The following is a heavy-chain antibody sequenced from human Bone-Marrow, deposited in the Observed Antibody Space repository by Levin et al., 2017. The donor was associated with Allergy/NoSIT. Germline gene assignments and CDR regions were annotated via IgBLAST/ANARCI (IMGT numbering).Heavy chain of an antibody. CDR2: IFYSGST. J-gene: IGHJ4*02. Sequence: SQTLSLTCTVSGGSISSDDFYWSWIRQPPGKGLEWIGYIFYSGSTYYNPSLKSRVTITVDTSKNQFSLNLNSVTAADTAVYYCARDRYFYDSTGYYYYFDYWGQGILVSVSS. CDR3: ARDRYFYDSTGYYYYFDY. V-gene: IGHV4-30-4*01. CDR1: GGSISSDDFY. D-gene: IGHD3-22*01.